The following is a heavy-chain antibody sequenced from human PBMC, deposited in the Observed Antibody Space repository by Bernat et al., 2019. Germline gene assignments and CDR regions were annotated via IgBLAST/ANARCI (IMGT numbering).Heavy chain of an antibody. J-gene: IGHJ1*01. Sequence: EVQLLDSGGGLVHFGGSLRLSFAASGFPFSSNALTWFRQAPGKGLRWFSSISGGGVSTYYADSVKGRFTISRDNSKNTLSLQMNSLRAEDTAIYYCAKDESYGDYDPLPEYFQHWGQGTLVTVSS. V-gene: IGHV3-23*01. CDR3: AKDESYGDYDPLPEYFQH. D-gene: IGHD4-17*01. CDR2: ISGGGVST. CDR1: GFPFSSNA.